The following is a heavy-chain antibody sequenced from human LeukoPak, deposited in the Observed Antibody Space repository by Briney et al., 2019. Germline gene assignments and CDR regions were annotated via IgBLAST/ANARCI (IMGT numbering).Heavy chain of an antibody. D-gene: IGHD6-13*01. Sequence: SETLSLTCTVSGGSVSSGSYYWSWIRQPPGKGLEWIGYIYYSGSTNYNPSLKSRVTISVDTSKNQFSLKLSSVTAADTAVYYCARVPSSQQLDFDYWGQETLVTVSS. V-gene: IGHV4-61*01. J-gene: IGHJ4*02. CDR1: GGSVSSGSYY. CDR3: ARVPSSQQLDFDY. CDR2: IYYSGST.